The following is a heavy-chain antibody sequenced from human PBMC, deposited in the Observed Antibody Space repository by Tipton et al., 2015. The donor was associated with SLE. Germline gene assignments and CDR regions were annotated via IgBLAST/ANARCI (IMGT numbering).Heavy chain of an antibody. CDR1: GGSISSYY. V-gene: IGHV4-59*01. Sequence: TLSLTCTVSGGSISSYYWSWIRQPPGKGLEWIGYIYYSGSTNYNPSLKSRVTISVDTSKNQFSLKLSPVTAADTAVYYCARAGRSFDYWGQGTLVTVSS. J-gene: IGHJ4*02. CDR2: IYYSGST. D-gene: IGHD3-10*01. CDR3: ARAGRSFDY.